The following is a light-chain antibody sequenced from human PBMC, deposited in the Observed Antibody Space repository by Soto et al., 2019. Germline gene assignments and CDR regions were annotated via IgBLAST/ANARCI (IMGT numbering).Light chain of an antibody. J-gene: IGKJ5*01. CDR1: QSVSSY. CDR3: QQRNNWPIT. CDR2: DAS. Sequence: EIVLTQSPATLSLSPGERATLSCRASQSVSSYLAWYQQKPGQSPRLLIYDASDRATGSPARFSGSGSGTDFTLTISSLEPEDFAVYYFQQRNNWPITFGQGTRLEIK. V-gene: IGKV3-11*01.